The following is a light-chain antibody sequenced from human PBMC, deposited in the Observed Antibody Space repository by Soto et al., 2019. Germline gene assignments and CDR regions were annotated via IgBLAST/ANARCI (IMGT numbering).Light chain of an antibody. CDR1: SSDVGGYNY. V-gene: IGLV2-14*01. CDR3: SSYTSSSTLDV. CDR2: EVS. Sequence: QSVLTQPASVSGSPGQSITISCTGTSSDVGGYNYVSWYQQHPGKAPKLMIYEVSNRPSGVSNRFSGSKSGNTASLTISGLQAEDEADYYYSSYTSSSTLDVFGTGTKLTVL. J-gene: IGLJ1*01.